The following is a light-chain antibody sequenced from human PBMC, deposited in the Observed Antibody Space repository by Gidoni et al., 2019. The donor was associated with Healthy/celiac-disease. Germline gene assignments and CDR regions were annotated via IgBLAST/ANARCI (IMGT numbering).Light chain of an antibody. CDR2: GAS. Sequence: EIVMTQSQATLSVSPGERATLSCRASQSVSSNLAWYQQKPGQAPRLLIYGASTRATGIPARFSGSGSGTEFTLTISSLQSEDFAVYYGQQYNNWLALTFGGGTKVEIK. J-gene: IGKJ4*01. V-gene: IGKV3-15*01. CDR3: QQYNNWLALT. CDR1: QSVSSN.